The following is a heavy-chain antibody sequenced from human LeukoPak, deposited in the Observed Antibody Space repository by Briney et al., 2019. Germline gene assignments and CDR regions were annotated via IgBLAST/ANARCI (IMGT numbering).Heavy chain of an antibody. Sequence: GGSLRLSCAASGFTFDDYAMHWVRQAPGQGLEWVSGISWNSGSIGYADSVKGRFTISRDNAKNSLYLQMDSLRAEDTAVYYCARGLAYCGGDCYHDAFDIWGQGTMVTVSS. D-gene: IGHD2-21*02. CDR2: ISWNSGSI. CDR3: ARGLAYCGGDCYHDAFDI. V-gene: IGHV3-9*01. J-gene: IGHJ3*02. CDR1: GFTFDDYA.